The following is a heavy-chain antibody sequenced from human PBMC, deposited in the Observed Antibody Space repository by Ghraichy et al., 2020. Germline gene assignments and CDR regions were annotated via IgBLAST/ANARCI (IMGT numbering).Heavy chain of an antibody. V-gene: IGHV3-30*18. J-gene: IGHJ4*02. D-gene: IGHD3-16*01. Sequence: GGSLRLSCAASGFSLSNYGLHWVRQAPGKGLEWVAIISYDGNTQYYADSVKGRFTISRDNSKNTVYLNMNSLRVEDTAVYYCAKTGLGGYWGQGTLVTVSS. CDR3: AKTGLGGY. CDR1: GFSLSNYG. CDR2: ISYDGNTQ.